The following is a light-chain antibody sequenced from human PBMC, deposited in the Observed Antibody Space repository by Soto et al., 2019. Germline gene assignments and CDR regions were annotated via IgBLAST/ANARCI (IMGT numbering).Light chain of an antibody. CDR3: AAWNDSLNGWV. J-gene: IGLJ3*02. V-gene: IGLV1-36*01. Sequence: QSVLTQPPSVSEAPRQRVTISCSGSSSNIGNNAVNWYQQLPGKAPKLLIYYDDLLPSGVSERFSCSKSGTSASLAIRGLQSGDEAYYYCAAWNDSLNGWVFGGGTKLTVL. CDR2: YDD. CDR1: SSNIGNNA.